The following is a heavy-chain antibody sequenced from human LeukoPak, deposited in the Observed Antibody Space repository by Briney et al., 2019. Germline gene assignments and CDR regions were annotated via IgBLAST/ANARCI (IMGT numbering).Heavy chain of an antibody. D-gene: IGHD3-10*01. J-gene: IGHJ4*02. CDR1: GFTFSSYA. CDR2: ISGSGGST. CDR3: AKGRSYYYGSGSIH. Sequence: GGSVRLSCAASGFTFSSYAMSWVRQAPGKGLEWVSAISGSGGSTYYADSVKGRFTISRDNSKNTLYLQMNSLRAEDTAVYYCAKGRSYYYGSGSIHWGQGTLVTVSS. V-gene: IGHV3-23*01.